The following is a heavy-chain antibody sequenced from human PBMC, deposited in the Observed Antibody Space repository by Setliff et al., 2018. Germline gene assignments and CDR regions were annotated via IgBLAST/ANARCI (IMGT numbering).Heavy chain of an antibody. J-gene: IGHJ4*02. CDR2: INQSGST. D-gene: IGHD3-10*01. V-gene: IGHV4-34*09. Sequence: SETLSLTCAVYGGSFNSYYWSWIRQPPGKGLEWIGEINQSGSTNYNPSLKSRVTISVDTSKNQFSLKLSSVTAADTAVYYCAREVRGVIIRTDYFDYWGQGTLVTVSS. CDR1: GGSFNSYY. CDR3: AREVRGVIIRTDYFDY.